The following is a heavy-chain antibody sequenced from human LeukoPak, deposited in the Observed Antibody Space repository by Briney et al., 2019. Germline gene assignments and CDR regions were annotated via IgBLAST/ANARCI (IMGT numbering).Heavy chain of an antibody. V-gene: IGHV3-23*01. D-gene: IGHD4-23*01. Sequence: GGSLRLSCAASGSTFSSYAMSWVRQAPGKGLEWVSTISGSGGGTYYADSVKGRFTISRDNSKNTLYLQMNSLRAEDTAVYYCAKAYAGNTYYYGMDVWGQGTTVTVSS. J-gene: IGHJ6*02. CDR3: AKAYAGNTYYYGMDV. CDR1: GSTFSSYA. CDR2: ISGSGGGT.